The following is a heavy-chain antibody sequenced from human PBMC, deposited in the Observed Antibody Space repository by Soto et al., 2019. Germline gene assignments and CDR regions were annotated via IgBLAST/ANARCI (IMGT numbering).Heavy chain of an antibody. D-gene: IGHD6-13*01. Sequence: SETLSLTCTVSGGSISSYYGSWIRQPPGKGLEWIGYIYYSGSTNYNPSLKSRVTISVDTSKNQFSLKLSSVTAADTAVYYCARRLHSSSWCYFDYWGQGTLVTVSS. CDR3: ARRLHSSSWCYFDY. J-gene: IGHJ4*02. V-gene: IGHV4-59*08. CDR2: IYYSGST. CDR1: GGSISSYY.